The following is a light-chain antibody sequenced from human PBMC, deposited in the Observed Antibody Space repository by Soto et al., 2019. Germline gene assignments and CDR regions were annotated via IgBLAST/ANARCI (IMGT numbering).Light chain of an antibody. Sequence: QSALTQPASVSGSPGQSITISCTGTSSDVGGYNYVSWYQQHPGKAPKLMIYEVNNRPSGVSFRFSGSKSGSTASLTISGLQAEDEADYYCSSYTSTNTLVFGGGTQLTVL. CDR1: SSDVGGYNY. J-gene: IGLJ7*01. CDR3: SSYTSTNTLV. CDR2: EVN. V-gene: IGLV2-14*01.